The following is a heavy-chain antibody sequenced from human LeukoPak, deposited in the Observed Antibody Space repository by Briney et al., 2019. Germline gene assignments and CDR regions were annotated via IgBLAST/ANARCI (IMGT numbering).Heavy chain of an antibody. J-gene: IGHJ5*02. D-gene: IGHD1-26*01. CDR2: ISSSSSTI. Sequence: TGGSLRLSCAASGFTFSSYSMNWVRQAPGKGLEWVSHISSSSSTIYYADSVKGRFTISRDNAKNSLYLQMNSLRAEDTAVYYCARDRNSGAEGWFDPWGQGTLVTVSS. V-gene: IGHV3-48*01. CDR1: GFTFSSYS. CDR3: ARDRNSGAEGWFDP.